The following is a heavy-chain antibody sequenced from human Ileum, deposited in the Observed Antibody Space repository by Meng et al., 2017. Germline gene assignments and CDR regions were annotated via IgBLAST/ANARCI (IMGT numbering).Heavy chain of an antibody. CDR1: GDSLRSGPYY. CDR2: ISASGTT. Sequence: QLTQSGPGLVRPSQTSSLTVTVSGDSLRSGPYYWSWIRQPAGEGLEWLGRISASGTTNYNTSLNNRVTISLDTSKNQFSLKLSSVTAADTAVYYCARDHMGSLDYWGQGILVTVSS. J-gene: IGHJ4*02. CDR3: ARDHMGSLDY. D-gene: IGHD1-26*01. V-gene: IGHV4-61*02.